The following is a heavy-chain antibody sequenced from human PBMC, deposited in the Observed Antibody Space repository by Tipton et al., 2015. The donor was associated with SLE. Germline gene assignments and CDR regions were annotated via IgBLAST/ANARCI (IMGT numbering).Heavy chain of an antibody. Sequence: SLRLSCAASGFTVSYDYMTWVRQAPGKGLEWVSSINSGGSTHYADSVKGRFVISRENSKNTLYLQMNSPRGSASAPTLFPLVSW. D-gene: IGHD3-3*01. V-gene: IGHV3-66*01. CDR1: GFTVSYDY. CDR3: PLVS. J-gene: IGHJ5*01. CDR2: INSGGST.